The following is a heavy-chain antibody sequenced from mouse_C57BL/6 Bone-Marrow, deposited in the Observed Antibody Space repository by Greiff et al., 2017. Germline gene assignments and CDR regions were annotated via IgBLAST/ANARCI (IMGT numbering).Heavy chain of an antibody. CDR1: GYTFTSYW. D-gene: IGHD1-1*01. V-gene: IGHV1-55*01. J-gene: IGHJ2*01. Sequence: VQLQQPGAELVKPGASVKMSCKASGYTFTSYWITWVKQRPGQGLEWIGDIYPGSGSTNYNEKFKSKATLTVDTSSSTAYMQLSSLTSEDSAVYYCASGAAISYYYGSSRYYFDYWGQGTTLTVSS. CDR3: ASGAAISYYYGSSRYYFDY. CDR2: IYPGSGST.